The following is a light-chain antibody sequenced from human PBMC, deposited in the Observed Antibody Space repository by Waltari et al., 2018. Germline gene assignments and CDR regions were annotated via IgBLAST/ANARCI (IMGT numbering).Light chain of an antibody. Sequence: SALTQPASVSGSPGQSITISCTGTSRDVGGYHYVSWYQQHPGKAPKLMIYDVSNRPSGVSNRFSGSKSGNTASLTISGLQAEDEADYYCSSYTSSSTPVVFGGGTKLTVL. CDR2: DVS. V-gene: IGLV2-14*03. CDR1: SRDVGGYHY. J-gene: IGLJ2*01. CDR3: SSYTSSSTPVV.